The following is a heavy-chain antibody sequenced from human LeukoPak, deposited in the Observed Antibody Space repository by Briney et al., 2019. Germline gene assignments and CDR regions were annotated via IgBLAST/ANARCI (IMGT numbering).Heavy chain of an antibody. CDR1: GFTLGDYS. D-gene: IGHD3-3*01. J-gene: IGHJ6*04. CDR3: TRDHDFWSGPFDV. V-gene: IGHV3-49*04. CDR2: IRRKGYGGTT. Sequence: GGSLRLTCTASGFTLGDYSLSWVRQAPEKGLEWVGFIRRKGYGGTTEYAPSVKGRFIISRDDSKSTAYLQMNSLKTEDTAVYYCTRDHDFWSGPFDVWGKGTTVTVSS.